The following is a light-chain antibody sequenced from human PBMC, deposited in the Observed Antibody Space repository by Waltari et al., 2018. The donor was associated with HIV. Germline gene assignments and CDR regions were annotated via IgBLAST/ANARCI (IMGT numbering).Light chain of an antibody. CDR2: SNN. J-gene: IGLJ2*01. CDR3: ETWDAGLNGVL. V-gene: IGLV1-44*01. CDR1: SPNTGRNT. Sequence: QSVLPQPPSASGTPGHRVTIPCSGSSPNTGRNTGNWYQQLQGMAPKLLLYSNNQRPSGVPDRFSGSKSGTSASLAISGLQSEDEAAYFCETWDAGLNGVLFGGGTKLTVL.